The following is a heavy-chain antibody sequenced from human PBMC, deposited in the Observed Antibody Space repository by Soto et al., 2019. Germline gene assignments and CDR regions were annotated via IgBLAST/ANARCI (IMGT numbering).Heavy chain of an antibody. CDR1: GGSFSGYY. CDR3: ARSGAARRNPNLCYVH. CDR2: INHSGST. Sequence: SETLSLTCAVYGGSFSGYYWSWIRQPPGKGLEWIGEINHSGSTNYNPSLKSRVTISVDTSKNQFSLKLSSVTAADTAVYYCARSGAARRNPNLCYVHWGPGPLVTVPS. J-gene: IGHJ4*02. D-gene: IGHD6-6*01. V-gene: IGHV4-34*01.